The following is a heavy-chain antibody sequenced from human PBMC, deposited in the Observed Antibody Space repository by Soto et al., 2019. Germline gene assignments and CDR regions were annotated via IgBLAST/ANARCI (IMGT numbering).Heavy chain of an antibody. Sequence: EVQLVESGGGLVQPGGSLRLSCTASGLTFSNYWMHWVRQAPGKGPVWVSRINGDGRTTTYADSVRGRFTISRDNAKNTVYLQMNSLRAEDPAVYYCVGGDYAGAGTFYLTDHWGQGSLVTVSS. D-gene: IGHD3-10*01. CDR1: GLTFSNYW. CDR2: INGDGRTT. J-gene: IGHJ4*02. V-gene: IGHV3-74*01. CDR3: VGGDYAGAGTFYLTDH.